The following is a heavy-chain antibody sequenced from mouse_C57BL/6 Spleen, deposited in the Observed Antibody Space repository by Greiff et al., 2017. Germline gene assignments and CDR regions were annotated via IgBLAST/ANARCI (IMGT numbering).Heavy chain of an antibody. Sequence: DVKLVESGGGLVQPGGSLSLSCAASGFTFTDYYMSWVRQPPGKALEWLGFIRNKANGYTTEYSASVKGRFTISRDTFQRILYLQMNALRAEDSATSYCSRWDSRSLYRYFDVWGTGTTVTVSS. CDR1: GFTFTDYY. V-gene: IGHV7-3*01. D-gene: IGHD3-3*01. CDR2: IRNKANGYTT. J-gene: IGHJ1*03. CDR3: SRWDSRSLYRYFDV.